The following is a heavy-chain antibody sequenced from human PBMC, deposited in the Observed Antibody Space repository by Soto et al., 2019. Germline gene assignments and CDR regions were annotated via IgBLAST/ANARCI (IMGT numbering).Heavy chain of an antibody. J-gene: IGHJ5*02. CDR2: ISGSGGST. CDR1: GFTFSSYA. D-gene: IGHD3-22*01. CDR3: AKVLDYYDSSGRGWFDP. Sequence: EVQLLESGGGLVQPGGSLRLSCAASGFTFSSYAMSWVRQAPGKGLEWVSAISGSGGSTYYADSVKGRFTISRDNSKNTLYLQMNSLRAEDTAVYYCAKVLDYYDSSGRGWFDPWGQGTLVTVSS. V-gene: IGHV3-23*01.